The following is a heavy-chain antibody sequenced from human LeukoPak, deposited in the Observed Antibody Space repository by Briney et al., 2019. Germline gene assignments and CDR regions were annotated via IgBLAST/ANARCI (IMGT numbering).Heavy chain of an antibody. CDR1: GYTFTGYY. Sequence: GASVKVSCKASGYTFTGYYMHWLRQAPGQGLEWMGWINPNSGGTNYAQKFQGRVTMTRDTSISTAYMELSRLRSDDTAVYYCARDYSVSYYYYYYMDVWGKGTTVTVSS. D-gene: IGHD4-17*01. CDR2: INPNSGGT. CDR3: ARDYSVSYYYYYYMDV. J-gene: IGHJ6*03. V-gene: IGHV1-2*02.